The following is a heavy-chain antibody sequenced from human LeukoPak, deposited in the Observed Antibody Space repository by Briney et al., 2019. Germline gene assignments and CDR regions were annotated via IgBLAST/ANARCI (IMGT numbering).Heavy chain of an antibody. J-gene: IGHJ6*02. Sequence: GASVEVSCKASGYTFTGYYMHWVRQAPGQGLEWMGWINPNSGGTNYAQKFQGRVTMTRDTSISTAYMELSRLRSDDTAVYYCAREESGYSGYDLYYGMDVWGQGTTVTVSS. CDR1: GYTFTGYY. CDR2: INPNSGGT. CDR3: AREESGYSGYDLYYGMDV. V-gene: IGHV1-2*02. D-gene: IGHD5-12*01.